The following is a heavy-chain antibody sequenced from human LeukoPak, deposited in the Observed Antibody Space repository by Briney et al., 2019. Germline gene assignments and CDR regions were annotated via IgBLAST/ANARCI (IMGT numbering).Heavy chain of an antibody. CDR1: GFTFSDYY. V-gene: IGHV3-11*04. Sequence: GGPLRLSCAASGFTFSDYYMSWIRQAPGKGLEWVSYISSSGSTIYYADSVKGRFTISRDNAKNSLYLQMNSLRAEDTAVYYCARVERFLEWLLHYWGQGTLVTVSS. J-gene: IGHJ4*02. CDR2: ISSSGSTI. D-gene: IGHD3-3*01. CDR3: ARVERFLEWLLHY.